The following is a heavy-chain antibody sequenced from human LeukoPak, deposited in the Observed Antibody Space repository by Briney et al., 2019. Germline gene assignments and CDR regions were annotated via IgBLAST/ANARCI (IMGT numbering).Heavy chain of an antibody. V-gene: IGHV4-61*02. D-gene: IGHD3-22*01. CDR1: GGSISSGSYY. Sequence: PSQTLSLTCTVSGGSISSGSYYWSWIRQPAGKGLEWIGRIYTSGSTNYNPSLKSRVTISVDTSKNQFSLTLSSVTAADTAVYYCARDHRITMIVGDWGQGTLVTVSS. CDR2: IYTSGST. J-gene: IGHJ4*02. CDR3: ARDHRITMIVGD.